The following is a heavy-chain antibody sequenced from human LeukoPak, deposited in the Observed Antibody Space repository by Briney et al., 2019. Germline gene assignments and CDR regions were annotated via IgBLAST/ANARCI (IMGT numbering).Heavy chain of an antibody. CDR3: ARHDSAAVAGAFDY. CDR1: GGSISSSSYY. V-gene: IGHV4-39*01. Sequence: SETLSLTCTVSGGSISSSSYYWGWIRQPPGKGLEWIGSIYYSGSTYYNPSLKSRVTISVDTSKNQFSLKLSSVTAADTAVYYCARHDSAAVAGAFDYWGQGTLVIVSS. CDR2: IYYSGST. J-gene: IGHJ4*02. D-gene: IGHD6-19*01.